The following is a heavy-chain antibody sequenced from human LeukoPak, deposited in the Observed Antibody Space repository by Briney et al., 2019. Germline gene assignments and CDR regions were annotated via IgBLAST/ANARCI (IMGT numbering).Heavy chain of an antibody. J-gene: IGHJ6*03. CDR1: GGSISSYY. CDR3: ARDAGDYYYYYYYMDV. D-gene: IGHD4-17*01. V-gene: IGHV4-59*12. CDR2: IYYSGST. Sequence: PSETLSLTCTVSGGSISSYYWSWIRQPPGKGLEWIGYIYYSGSTSYNPSLKSRVTISVDTSKNQFSLKLSSVTAADTAVYYCARDAGDYYYYYYYMDVWGKGTTVTVSS.